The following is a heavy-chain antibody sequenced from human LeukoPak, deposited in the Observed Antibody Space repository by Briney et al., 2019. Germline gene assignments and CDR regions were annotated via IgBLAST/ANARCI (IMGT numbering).Heavy chain of an antibody. J-gene: IGHJ4*02. Sequence: PSETLSLTCAVSGGSLNNYYWTWIRQPPGKGLEWIAYIYYSGSTNYNPSLKSRVTISVDTSKNQFSLTLSSVTAADTAVYYCARLRGNYFPDYWGQGTLVTVSS. V-gene: IGHV4-59*01. CDR2: IYYSGST. CDR1: GGSLNNYY. CDR3: ARLRGNYFPDY. D-gene: IGHD4-11*01.